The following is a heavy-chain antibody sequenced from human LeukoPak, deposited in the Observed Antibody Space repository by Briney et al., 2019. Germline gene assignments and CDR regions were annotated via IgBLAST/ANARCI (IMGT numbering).Heavy chain of an antibody. CDR3: AALGLAAFDI. J-gene: IGHJ3*02. V-gene: IGHV4-59*01. CDR2: IYYSGST. CDR1: GGSISSYY. D-gene: IGHD6-19*01. Sequence: SETLSLTCTVSGGSISSYYWSWIRQPPGKGLEWIGYIYYSGSTNYNPSLESRVTISVDTSKNQFSLKLSSVTAADTAVYYCAALGLAAFDIWGQGTMVTVSS.